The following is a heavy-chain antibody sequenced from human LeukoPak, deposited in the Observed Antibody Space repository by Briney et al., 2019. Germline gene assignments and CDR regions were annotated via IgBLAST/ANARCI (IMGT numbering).Heavy chain of an antibody. V-gene: IGHV1-18*01. D-gene: IGHD1-20*01. CDR3: ARITANLFAGWFDP. CDR2: ISAYNGNT. J-gene: IGHJ5*02. CDR1: GYTFTSYG. Sequence: GASVKVSCKASGYTFTSYGISWVRQAPGQGVEGMGWISAYNGNTNYAQKLQGRVTTTTDTSTSTAYMELRSLRSDDTAVYYCARITANLFAGWFDPWGQGTLVTVSS.